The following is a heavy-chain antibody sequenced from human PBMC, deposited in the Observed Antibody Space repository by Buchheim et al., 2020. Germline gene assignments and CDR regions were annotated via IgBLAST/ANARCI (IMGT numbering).Heavy chain of an antibody. CDR3: TTGTGGSGSPLGAF. V-gene: IGHV3-74*01. Sequence: EVQLVESGGGLVQPGGSLRLPREVSGFTFSRNWMHWVRQAPGKGLVWVSRIDADGTRTTYADSVRGRFIISRDNAKNTVYLQMNSLRAEDTAVYYCTTGTGGSGSPLGAFWGQGTL. CDR2: IDADGTRT. D-gene: IGHD3-10*01. CDR1: GFTFSRNW. J-gene: IGHJ4*02.